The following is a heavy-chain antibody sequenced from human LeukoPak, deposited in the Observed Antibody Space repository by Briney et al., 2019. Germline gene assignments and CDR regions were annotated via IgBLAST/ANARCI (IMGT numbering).Heavy chain of an antibody. CDR1: GLRFSDQY. D-gene: IGHD2-2*01. Sequence: GGSLRLSCAVSGLRFSDQYMIWIRQTPGRGLEWVSYISSSGGSRTYYADSVKGRFTISRDNAKNSLYLQMNSLRAEDTAVYYCARFRYACTWPYGVDVWGQGTTVTVSS. J-gene: IGHJ6*02. CDR3: ARFRYACTWPYGVDV. V-gene: IGHV3-11*01. CDR2: ISSSGGSRT.